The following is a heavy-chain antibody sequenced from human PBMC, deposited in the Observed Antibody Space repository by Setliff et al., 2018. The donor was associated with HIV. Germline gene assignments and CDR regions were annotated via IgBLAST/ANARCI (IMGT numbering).Heavy chain of an antibody. D-gene: IGHD3-10*01. V-gene: IGHV3-7*01. CDR3: ARKLRPGHGVDV. Sequence: GGSLRLSCAASGFTFTNYWMCWVRQAPGKGLEWVANIGQDGSEKNYVDSVKGRFTISRDNAKNSMDLQMNSLRAEDTAIYYCARKLRPGHGVDVWGQGTTVTVSS. J-gene: IGHJ6*02. CDR2: IGQDGSEK. CDR1: GFTFTNYW.